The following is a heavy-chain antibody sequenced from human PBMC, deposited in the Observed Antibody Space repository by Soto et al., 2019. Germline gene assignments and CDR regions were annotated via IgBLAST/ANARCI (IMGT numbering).Heavy chain of an antibody. Sequence: QVQLVQSGAEVKKPGASVKVSCKASGNTFTSYYMHWVRQAPGQGLEWMGIINPSGGSTSYAQKFQGRVTMTGDKSTSTVYMELSSLRSEHTAVYYCAIWRAVPSRNYDFSGMDVWGQGTTVTVSS. CDR1: GNTFTSYY. CDR2: INPSGGST. J-gene: IGHJ6*02. V-gene: IGHV1-46*01. D-gene: IGHD6-19*01. CDR3: AIWRAVPSRNYDFSGMDV.